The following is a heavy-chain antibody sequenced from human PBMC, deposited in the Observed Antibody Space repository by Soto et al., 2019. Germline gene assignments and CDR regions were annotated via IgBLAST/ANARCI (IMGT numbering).Heavy chain of an antibody. CDR2: IYYSGNT. D-gene: IGHD6-19*01. CDR3: ARALFHSIGGPL. CDR1: GGSIGNYY. V-gene: IGHV4-59*01. J-gene: IGHJ4*02. Sequence: SETLSLTCTVSGGSIGNYYWSWVRQAPGKGLEWIGYIYYSGNTNYNPSLKSRVTISVDTSKSQFSLKVRSVTAADTAVYYCARALFHSIGGPLWGQGTLVTVSS.